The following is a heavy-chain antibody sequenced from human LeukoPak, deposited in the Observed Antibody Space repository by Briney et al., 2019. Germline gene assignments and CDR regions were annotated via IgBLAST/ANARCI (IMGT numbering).Heavy chain of an antibody. J-gene: IGHJ5*02. Sequence: TSETLSLTCTVSGGSISSYYWSWIRQPAGKGLEWIGRIYTSGSTNYNPSLKSRVTMSVDTSENQFSLKLSSVTAADTAVYYCARDENGYVWGSFRAWGQGTLVTVSS. D-gene: IGHD3-16*02. CDR2: IYTSGST. CDR3: ARDENGYVWGSFRA. V-gene: IGHV4-4*07. CDR1: GGSISSYY.